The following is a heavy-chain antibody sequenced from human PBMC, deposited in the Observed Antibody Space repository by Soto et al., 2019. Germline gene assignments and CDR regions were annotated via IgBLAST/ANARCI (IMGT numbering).Heavy chain of an antibody. V-gene: IGHV3-21*01. J-gene: IGHJ6*02. CDR1: GFTFRTYT. Sequence: VGSLRLSCISSGFTFRTYTMNWVRQAPGKGLEWVSGIRGFSPYTFYAESVRGRFTISRDNAKNSLFLQMDSLRAEDTAVYYCARDRGYDAHDYYYNAMDVWGQGTTVTVSS. CDR3: ARDRGYDAHDYYYNAMDV. CDR2: IRGFSPYT. D-gene: IGHD3-10*01.